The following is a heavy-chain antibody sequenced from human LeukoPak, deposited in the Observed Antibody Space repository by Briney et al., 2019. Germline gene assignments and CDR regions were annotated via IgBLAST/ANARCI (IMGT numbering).Heavy chain of an antibody. CDR2: IWYDGSLK. J-gene: IGHJ4*02. CDR1: GFTFSSYD. D-gene: IGHD1-26*01. Sequence: GGSLRLSCAASGFTFSSYDIHWVRQAPGKGLEWVAVIWYDGSLKYYADSVKGRSTISRDNSKNTLYLQMNSLRAEDTALYYCARDSNSGSNYEGVFDYWGQGTLVTVSS. V-gene: IGHV3-33*01. CDR3: ARDSNSGSNYEGVFDY.